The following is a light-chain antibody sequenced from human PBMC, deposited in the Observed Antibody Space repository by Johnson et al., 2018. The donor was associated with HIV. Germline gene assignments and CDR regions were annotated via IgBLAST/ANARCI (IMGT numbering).Light chain of an antibody. Sequence: QSVLTQPPSVSAAPGQKVTISCSGSSSNIGNNYVSWYQQVQGTAPKLLIYENNKRPSGIPDRFSGSKSGPSATLGIAGLQTGDEADYYCGTWDNSLSTGGVFGTGTKVTVL. CDR1: SSNIGNNY. V-gene: IGLV1-51*02. J-gene: IGLJ1*01. CDR3: GTWDNSLSTGGV. CDR2: ENN.